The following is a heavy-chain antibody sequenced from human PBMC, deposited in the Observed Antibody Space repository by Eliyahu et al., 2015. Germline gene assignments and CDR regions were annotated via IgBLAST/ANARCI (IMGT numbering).Heavy chain of an antibody. CDR1: GYTFIGYS. J-gene: IGHJ5*02. V-gene: IGHV1-2*06. D-gene: IGHD3/OR15-3a*01. CDR2: LNPESGDT. CDR3: VRMIRFLDWYWFDP. Sequence: QVQLVQSGVEVKKPGASVKVSCKTSGYTFIGYSMHWVRQAAGQGLEWMGRLNPESGDTIYAQKFQGRVTMTSDTSTSTAYMELSRLTSDDTAVYSCVRMIRFLDWYWFDPWGQGSLVTVSS.